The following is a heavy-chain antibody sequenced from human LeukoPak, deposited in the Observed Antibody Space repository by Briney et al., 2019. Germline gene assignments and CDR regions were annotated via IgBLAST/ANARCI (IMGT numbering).Heavy chain of an antibody. CDR1: GYTFTSYG. D-gene: IGHD1-1*01. Sequence: ASVKVSCKASGYTFTSYGISWVRQAPGQGLEWMGWISAYNGNTNYAQKLQGRVTMTTDTSTSTAYMELRRLRSDDTAVYYCATTPSTYRNELNWFDPWGQGTLVTVSS. CDR3: ATTPSTYRNELNWFDP. V-gene: IGHV1-18*01. J-gene: IGHJ5*02. CDR2: ISAYNGNT.